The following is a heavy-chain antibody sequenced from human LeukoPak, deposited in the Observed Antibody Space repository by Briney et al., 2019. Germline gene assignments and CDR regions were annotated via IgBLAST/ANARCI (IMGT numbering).Heavy chain of an antibody. CDR2: ISSSGSTI. J-gene: IGHJ4*02. D-gene: IGHD4-23*01. Sequence: GGSLRLSCAASGFTFSSYEMNWVRQAPGKGLEWVSYISSSGSTIYYADSVKGRFTISRDNAKNSPYLQMNSLRAEDTAVYYCARGAHKRDDYGGFFDYWGQGTLVTVSS. CDR3: ARGAHKRDDYGGFFDY. V-gene: IGHV3-48*03. CDR1: GFTFSSYE.